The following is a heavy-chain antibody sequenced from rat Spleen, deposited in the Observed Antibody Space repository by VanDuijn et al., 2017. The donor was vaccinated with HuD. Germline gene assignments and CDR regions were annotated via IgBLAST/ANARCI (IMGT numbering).Heavy chain of an antibody. D-gene: IGHD1-12*03. V-gene: IGHV2-41*01. CDR2: IWNTGGT. Sequence: QVQLKESGPGLVQPSQTLSLTCTVSGFSLTSYHVHWVRQPPGKGLAWMGVIWNTGGTQYNSALKSQLSICKDTSKNQVFLKMNSLQTDDTGTYYCTRDTMMVIIGNYWGQGVMVTVSS. CDR3: TRDTMMVIIGNY. J-gene: IGHJ2*01. CDR1: GFSLTSYH.